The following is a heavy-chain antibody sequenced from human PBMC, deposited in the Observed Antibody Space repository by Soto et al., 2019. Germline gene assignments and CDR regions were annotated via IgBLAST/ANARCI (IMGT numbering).Heavy chain of an antibody. CDR2: ISSTTNYI. CDR1: GFTFSSYA. Sequence: GGSLRLSCAASGFTFSSYAMHWVRQAPGKGLEWVSSISSTTNYIYYGDSMKGRFTISIDNAKKSLSLEMNRLRAEDTAVYYCARESEDLSSNFDYWGQGTLVTVSS. V-gene: IGHV3-21*01. D-gene: IGHD6-6*01. J-gene: IGHJ4*02. CDR3: ARESEDLSSNFDY.